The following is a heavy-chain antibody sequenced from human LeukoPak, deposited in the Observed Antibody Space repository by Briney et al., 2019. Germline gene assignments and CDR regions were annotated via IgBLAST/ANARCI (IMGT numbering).Heavy chain of an antibody. CDR1: GFTVSSNY. CDR2: IYSGGST. D-gene: IGHD3-22*01. V-gene: IGHV3-53*01. J-gene: IGHJ4*02. CDR3: ARDLNYDSAY. Sequence: QPGGSLRLSCAASGFTVSSNYMSWVRQAPGKGLEWVSVIYSGGSTYYADSVKGRFTLSRDNSKNTAYLQMNSLRAEDTAVYYCARDLNYDSAYWGQGTLVTVSS.